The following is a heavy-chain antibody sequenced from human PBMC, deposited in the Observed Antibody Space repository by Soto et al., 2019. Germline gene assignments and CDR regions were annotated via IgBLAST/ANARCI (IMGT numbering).Heavy chain of an antibody. CDR2: IDYSGTP. Sequence: QLQLQESGPGLVKPSQTLSLTCTVSGVSISSVDYYWTWIRQSPGKGLEWIGCIDYSGTPYYNPLLKIRVTISEDTSKNQFSLKLTSVATADPAMYYCSSFGLASMSWFDPCGQGTLVIVSS. CDR3: SSFGLASMSWFDP. CDR1: GVSISSVDYY. D-gene: IGHD3-3*01. V-gene: IGHV4-30-4*01. J-gene: IGHJ5*02.